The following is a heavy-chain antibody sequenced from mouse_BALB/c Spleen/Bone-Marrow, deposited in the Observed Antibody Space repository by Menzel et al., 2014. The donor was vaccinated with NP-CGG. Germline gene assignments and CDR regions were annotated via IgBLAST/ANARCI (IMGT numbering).Heavy chain of an antibody. J-gene: IGHJ4*01. CDR1: GFNIKDTY. D-gene: IGHD1-1*01. CDR2: IDPANGNT. CDR3: ARYYYGSSYAMDY. V-gene: IGHV14-3*02. Sequence: EVQLQQSGAELVKPGASVKLSCTASGFNIKDTYMHWVKQRPEQGLEWIGRIDPANGNTKYDPKFQGKATITADTSSNTAYLQRSSLTSEDTAVYYCARYYYGSSYAMDYWGQGTSVTVSS.